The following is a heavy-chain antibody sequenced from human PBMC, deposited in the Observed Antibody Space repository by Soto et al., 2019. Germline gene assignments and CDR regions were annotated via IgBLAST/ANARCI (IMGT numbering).Heavy chain of an antibody. CDR2: INHSGGT. CDR1: GGSFSADY. CDR3: ARGSVDTVDSSGFHQY. V-gene: IGHV4-34*01. D-gene: IGHD3-22*01. Sequence: SETLSLTCAVYGGSFSADYWSWIRQPPGKGLEWIGEINHSGGTSYNPSLKSRVTISVDTSKSQFSLKLTSVTAADRAVYYCARGSVDTVDSSGFHQYWGQGTPVTVS. J-gene: IGHJ4*02.